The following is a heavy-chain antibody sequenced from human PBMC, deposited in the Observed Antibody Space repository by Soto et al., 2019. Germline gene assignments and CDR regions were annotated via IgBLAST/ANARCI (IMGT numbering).Heavy chain of an antibody. J-gene: IGHJ4*02. D-gene: IGHD1-1*01. CDR3: AKDFGINWYYFDC. Sequence: SLRLSCAASGFTFRSHGMHWIRQAPGKGLEWVSLISYDGSDRSYADSVKGRFTISRDNSKNMLYLQMNSLGAEDTAVYYCAKDFGINWYYFDCWGQGTLVTVSS. CDR2: ISYDGSDR. CDR1: GFTFRSHG. V-gene: IGHV3-30*18.